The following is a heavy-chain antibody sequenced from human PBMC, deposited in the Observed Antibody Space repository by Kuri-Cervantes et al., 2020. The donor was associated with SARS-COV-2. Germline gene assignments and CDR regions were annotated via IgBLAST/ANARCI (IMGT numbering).Heavy chain of an antibody. CDR2: ISYDGCNK. V-gene: IGHV3-30*04. Sequence: GGSLRLSCAASGFTFSSYAMHWVRQAPGKGLEWVALISYDGCNKFYADSVKGRFTISRDNSKNTLYLQMNSLRAEDTAVYYCAKDCHPTISGVVALDAFDIWGQGTMVTVSS. J-gene: IGHJ3*02. CDR1: GFTFSSYA. CDR3: AKDCHPTISGVVALDAFDI. D-gene: IGHD3-3*01.